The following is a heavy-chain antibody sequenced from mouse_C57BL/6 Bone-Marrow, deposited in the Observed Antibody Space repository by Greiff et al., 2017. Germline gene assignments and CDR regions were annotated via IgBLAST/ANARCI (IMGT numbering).Heavy chain of an antibody. D-gene: IGHD2-4*01. V-gene: IGHV1-82*01. CDR3: ARVYYDSPWFAY. CDR2: IYPGDGDT. Sequence: VQLQQSVPELVKPGASVKISCKASGYAFSNSWMNWVKQRPGKGLEWIGRIYPGDGDTNYNRKFKGKATMTADKSSSTAYMQLSSLTSEDSAVYFCARVYYDSPWFAYWGQGTLVTVSA. J-gene: IGHJ3*01. CDR1: GYAFSNSW.